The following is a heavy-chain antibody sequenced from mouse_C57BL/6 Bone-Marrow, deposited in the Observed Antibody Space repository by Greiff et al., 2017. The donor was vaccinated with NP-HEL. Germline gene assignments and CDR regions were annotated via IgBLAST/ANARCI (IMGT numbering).Heavy chain of an antibody. D-gene: IGHD3-2*02. J-gene: IGHJ3*01. CDR3: ARDRGSSGPPFAY. V-gene: IGHV5-4*01. CDR1: GFTFSSYA. CDR2: IRDGGSFT. Sequence: EVKVVESGGGLGKPGGSLKLSCAASGFTFSSYAMSWVRQTPEKRLEWVATIRDGGSFTYYPDNVQGRLTISRDNAKNNLYLQMSHLKSEDTAMYYCARDRGSSGPPFAYWGQGTLVTVSA.